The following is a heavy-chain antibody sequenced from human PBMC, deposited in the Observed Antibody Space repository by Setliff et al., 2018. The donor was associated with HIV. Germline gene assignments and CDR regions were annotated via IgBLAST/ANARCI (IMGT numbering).Heavy chain of an antibody. Sequence: PSETLSLTCAVSGGSISSSNWWSWVRQPPGKGLEWIAEINFGGGTNHNPSLKSRVTISVDKSKNQFSLKLSSVTAADTAVYYCAREISRYSGYEGRMDYFDYWGQGTLVTVSS. CDR2: INFGGGT. V-gene: IGHV4-4*02. D-gene: IGHD5-12*01. CDR3: AREISRYSGYEGRMDYFDY. J-gene: IGHJ4*02. CDR1: GGSISSSNW.